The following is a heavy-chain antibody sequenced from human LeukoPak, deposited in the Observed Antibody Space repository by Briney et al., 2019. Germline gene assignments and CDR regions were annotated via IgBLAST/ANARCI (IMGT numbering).Heavy chain of an antibody. CDR2: IRYDGSNK. CDR1: GFTFSSYG. J-gene: IGHJ4*02. Sequence: GRSLRLSCAASGFTFSSYGMHWVRQAPGKGLEWVAVIRYDGSNKYYADSVKGRFTISRDNSKNTLYLQMNSLRAEDTAVYYCARDPLSSGTPFDCWGQGTLVTVSS. CDR3: ARDPLSSGTPFDC. V-gene: IGHV3-33*01. D-gene: IGHD6-19*01.